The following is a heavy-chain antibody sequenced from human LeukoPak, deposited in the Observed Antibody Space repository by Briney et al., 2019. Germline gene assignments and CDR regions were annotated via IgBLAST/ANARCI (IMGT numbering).Heavy chain of an antibody. D-gene: IGHD5-12*01. J-gene: IGHJ4*02. V-gene: IGHV3-23*01. CDR1: GFTFSSYA. CDR2: ISGSGGST. Sequence: GGSLRLSCAASGFTFSSYAMSWVRQAPGKGLEWVSAISGSGGSTYYADSVKGRFTISRDNAKNSLYLQMNSLRAEDTAVYYCAREDIVATTGDYWGQGTLVTVSS. CDR3: AREDIVATTGDY.